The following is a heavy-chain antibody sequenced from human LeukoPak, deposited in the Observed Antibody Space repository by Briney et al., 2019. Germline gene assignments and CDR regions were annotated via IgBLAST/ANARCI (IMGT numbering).Heavy chain of an antibody. CDR2: ISNSVTGANT. J-gene: IGHJ4*02. Sequence: PGGSLRLSCSASGFTFSSYAMSWVRQASGKGLEWVSGISNSVTGANTYYAASVKGRFTISRDNSTLYLHMNSLRAEDTAIYYCARGQLWFDFDYWGQEALLTLPS. D-gene: IGHD3-10*01. CDR3: ARGQLWFDFDY. V-gene: IGHV3-23*01. CDR1: GFTFSSYA.